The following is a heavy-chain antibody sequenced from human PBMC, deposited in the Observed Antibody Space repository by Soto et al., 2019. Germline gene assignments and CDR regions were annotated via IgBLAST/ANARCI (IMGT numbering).Heavy chain of an antibody. CDR3: ARDQPGYSYGYGLGY. Sequence: GVSKRVSWTAAECNFINYGRHWIRKKTGKGLEWVSAISSSSSNIYYADSVKGRFTISRDNAKNSLYLQMNSLRAEDTAVYYCARDQPGYSYGYGLGYWGQGTLVTVSS. CDR2: ISSSSSNI. CDR1: ECNFINYG. J-gene: IGHJ4*02. D-gene: IGHD5-18*01. V-gene: IGHV3-21*01.